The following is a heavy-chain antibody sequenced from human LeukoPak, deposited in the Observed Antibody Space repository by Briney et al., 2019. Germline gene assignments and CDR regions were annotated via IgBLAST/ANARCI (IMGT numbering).Heavy chain of an antibody. Sequence: GGSLRLSCAASGFTFSSYAMSWVRQAPGKGLEWVSAISGSGGSTYYADSVKGRFTISRDNSKNTLYLQMNGLRAEDTAVYYCASRGGYYDSSGYGRFDYWGQGTLVTVSS. D-gene: IGHD3-22*01. CDR1: GFTFSSYA. CDR3: ASRGGYYDSSGYGRFDY. V-gene: IGHV3-23*01. CDR2: ISGSGGST. J-gene: IGHJ4*02.